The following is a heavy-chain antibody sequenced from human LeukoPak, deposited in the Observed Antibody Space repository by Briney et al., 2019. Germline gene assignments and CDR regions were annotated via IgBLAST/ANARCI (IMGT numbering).Heavy chain of an antibody. CDR1: GGSISSSNYY. CDR3: ARVHASGYNIYNWFDP. CDR2: IYYSGGT. Sequence: SETLSLTCTVSGGSISSSNYYWGRVRQPPGKGLEWIGSIYYSGGTYYNPSLKSRVTISIDTSKDQFSLSLRSVTAADTAVFYCARVHASGYNIYNWFDPWGQGTLVTVSS. D-gene: IGHD5-12*01. J-gene: IGHJ5*02. V-gene: IGHV4-39*07.